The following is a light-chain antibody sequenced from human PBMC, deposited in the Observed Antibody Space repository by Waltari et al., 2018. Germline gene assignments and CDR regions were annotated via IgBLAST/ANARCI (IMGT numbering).Light chain of an antibody. V-gene: IGKV4-1*01. CDR1: QKVFYNSNDKNY. Sequence: DIVLTMSLDSMARFLRERATVNCKSRQKVFYNSNDKNYLVWYQQKSGQPPKLLIYWASTRESGVPDRFSGSGSGTEFTLTISNLQAEDVAVYYCQQSFTTPPTFGQGTKLEIK. J-gene: IGKJ2*01. CDR2: WAS. CDR3: QQSFTTPPT.